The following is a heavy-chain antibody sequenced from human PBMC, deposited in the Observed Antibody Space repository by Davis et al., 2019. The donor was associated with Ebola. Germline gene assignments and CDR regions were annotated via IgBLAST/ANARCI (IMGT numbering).Heavy chain of an antibody. D-gene: IGHD6-19*01. V-gene: IGHV4-39*01. J-gene: IGHJ4*02. CDR3: FLAVAGFDY. CDR1: GGFISSSSYY. CDR2: IYYSGST. Sequence: MPSETLSLTCTVSGGFISSSSYYWGWIRQPPGKGLEWIGSIYYSGSTYYNPSLKSRVTISVDTSKNQFSLKLSSVTAADTAVYYCFLAVAGFDYWGQGTLVTVSS.